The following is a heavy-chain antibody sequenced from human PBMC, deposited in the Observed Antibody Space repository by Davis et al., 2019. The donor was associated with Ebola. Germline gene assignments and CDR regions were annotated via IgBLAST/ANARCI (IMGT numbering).Heavy chain of an antibody. J-gene: IGHJ4*02. CDR3: ARERIMTTVTTALGY. Sequence: SVKVSCTASGGTFSSYAISRVRQAPGQGLEWKGGIIPIFGTANYAQKFQGRVTITADESTSTAYMELSSLRSEDTAVYYCARERIMTTVTTALGYWGQGTLVTVSS. V-gene: IGHV1-69*13. D-gene: IGHD4-17*01. CDR2: IIPIFGTA. CDR1: GGTFSSYA.